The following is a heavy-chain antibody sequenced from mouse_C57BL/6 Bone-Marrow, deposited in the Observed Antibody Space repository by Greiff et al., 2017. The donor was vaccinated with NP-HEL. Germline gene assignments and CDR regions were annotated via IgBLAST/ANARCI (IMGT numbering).Heavy chain of an antibody. CDR2: ISDGGSYT. J-gene: IGHJ4*01. CDR1: GFTFSSYA. D-gene: IGHD1-1*01. V-gene: IGHV5-4*01. CDR3: AREGDYYGSSYEYAMDY. Sequence: EVQVVESGGGLVKPGGSLKLSCAASGFTFSSYAMSWVRQTPEKRLEWVATISDGGSYTYYPDNVKGRFTISRDNAKNNLYLQMSHLKSEDTAMYYCAREGDYYGSSYEYAMDYWGQGTSVTVSS.